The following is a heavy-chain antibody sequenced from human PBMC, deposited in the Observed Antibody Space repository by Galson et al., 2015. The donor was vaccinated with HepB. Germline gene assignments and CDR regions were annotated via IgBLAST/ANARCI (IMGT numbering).Heavy chain of an antibody. D-gene: IGHD6-13*01. CDR3: ASQYSSSWDTYYYFDY. V-gene: IGHV4-30-4*01. CDR1: GGSISSGDYY. CDR2: IYYSGST. J-gene: IGHJ4*02. Sequence: TLSLTCTVSGGSISSGDYYWSWIRQPPGKGLEWIGYIYYSGSTYYNPSLKSRVTISVDTSKNQFSLKLSSVTAADTAVYYCASQYSSSWDTYYYFDYWGQGTLVTVSS.